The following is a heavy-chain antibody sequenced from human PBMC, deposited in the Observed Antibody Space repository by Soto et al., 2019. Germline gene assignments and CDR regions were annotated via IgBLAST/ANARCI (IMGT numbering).Heavy chain of an antibody. J-gene: IGHJ6*02. V-gene: IGHV1-18*01. CDR1: GYTFTSYG. Sequence: ASVKVSCTASGYTFTSYGISWVRQAPGQGLEWMGWISAYNGNTNYAQKLQGRVTMTTDTSKNTLYLEMNSLRTEDTAVYYCAKDMLLGVRGHYVMDVWGQGTTVTVSS. CDR2: ISAYNGNT. CDR3: AKDMLLGVRGHYVMDV. D-gene: IGHD3-10*01.